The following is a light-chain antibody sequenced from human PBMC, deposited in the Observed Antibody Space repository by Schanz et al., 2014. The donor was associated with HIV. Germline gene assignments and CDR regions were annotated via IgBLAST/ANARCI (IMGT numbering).Light chain of an antibody. CDR3: SSYTSVTTLHVV. CDR1: SSDVGGYNY. Sequence: QSALTQPPSASGSPGQSVTISCTGTSSDVGGYNYVSWYQQHPGKAPKLMIYEVSERPSGVPDRFSGSKSGNTASLTVSGLQADDEADYYCSSYTSVTTLHVVFGGGTKVTVL. J-gene: IGLJ2*01. V-gene: IGLV2-8*01. CDR2: EVS.